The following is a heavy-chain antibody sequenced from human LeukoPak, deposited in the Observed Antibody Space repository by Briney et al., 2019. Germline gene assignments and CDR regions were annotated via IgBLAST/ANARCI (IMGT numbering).Heavy chain of an antibody. D-gene: IGHD6-13*01. Sequence: PSETLSLTCTVSGGSISSYYWSWIRQPPGKGLEWIGYIYYSGSTNYNPSLKSRVTISVDTSKNQFSLKLSSVTAADTAVYYCARTFESSSWYYFDYWGQGTLVTVSS. V-gene: IGHV4-59*01. CDR2: IYYSGST. CDR1: GGSISSYY. J-gene: IGHJ4*02. CDR3: ARTFESSSWYYFDY.